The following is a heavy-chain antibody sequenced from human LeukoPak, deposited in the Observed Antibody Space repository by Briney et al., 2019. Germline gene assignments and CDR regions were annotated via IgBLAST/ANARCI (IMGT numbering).Heavy chain of an antibody. D-gene: IGHD3-22*01. J-gene: IGHJ4*02. CDR3: AKGGLYYYDSSGYFDY. CDR2: ISGSGGST. CDR1: GFTFSSYA. V-gene: IGHV3-23*01. Sequence: GGSLRLSCAASGFTFSSYAMSWVRQAPGKGLEWVSAISGSGGSTYYADSEKGRFTISRDNSKNTLYLQMNSLRAEDTAVYYCAKGGLYYYDSSGYFDYWGQGTLVTVSS.